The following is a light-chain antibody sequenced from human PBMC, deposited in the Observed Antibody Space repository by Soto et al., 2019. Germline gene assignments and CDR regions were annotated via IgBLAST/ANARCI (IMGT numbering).Light chain of an antibody. Sequence: EITLTQSPGSLSLSPGERATLSCRASQRLKSDYFAWYQQRRGQAPRLLIYGTSIRASGIPDRFSGSGSGTDFTLTISRLEPEDFAVHYCQQYSSAPAWTFGQGTKVEV. CDR2: GTS. CDR1: QRLKSDY. J-gene: IGKJ1*01. CDR3: QQYSSAPAWT. V-gene: IGKV3-20*01.